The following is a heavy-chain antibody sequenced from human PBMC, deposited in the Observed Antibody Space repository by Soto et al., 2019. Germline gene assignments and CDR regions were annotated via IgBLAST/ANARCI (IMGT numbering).Heavy chain of an antibody. CDR1: GFTFSSYS. D-gene: IGHD2-2*01. Sequence: GGSLRLSCAASGFTFSSYSMNWVRQAPGKGLEWVSSISSSSSYIYYADSVKGRFTISRDNAKNSLYLQMNSLRAEDTAVYYCARGDEVVPAAPNYFDYWGQGTLVTVSS. V-gene: IGHV3-21*01. J-gene: IGHJ4*02. CDR2: ISSSSSYI. CDR3: ARGDEVVPAAPNYFDY.